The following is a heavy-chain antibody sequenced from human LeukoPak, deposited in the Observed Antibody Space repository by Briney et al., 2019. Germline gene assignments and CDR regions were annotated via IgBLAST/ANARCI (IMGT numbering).Heavy chain of an antibody. V-gene: IGHV3-74*01. Sequence: GGSQILCYGAAGCTLSSYWMHWVRQAPGKGLVWVSRINSDGSSASYADSVKGRFTISRDNAKNTLYLQMNSLRDEDTAVYCCAKGGGSPLDYWGQGTLVTVSS. CDR2: INSDGSSA. J-gene: IGHJ4*02. D-gene: IGHD1-26*01. CDR1: GCTLSSYW. CDR3: AKGGGSPLDY.